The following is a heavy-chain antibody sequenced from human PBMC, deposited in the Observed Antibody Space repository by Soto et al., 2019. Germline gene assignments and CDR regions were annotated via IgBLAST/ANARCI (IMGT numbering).Heavy chain of an antibody. CDR3: ARERGKYDFWSGYYTKEYYYYYMDV. Sequence: GGSLRLSCAASGFTFSSYGMHWVRQAPGKGVEWVAVIWYDGSNKYYADSVKGRFTNYRDNSKKTLYLQMNSLRAEDTAVYYCARERGKYDFWSGYYTKEYYYYYMDVWGKGT. J-gene: IGHJ6*03. V-gene: IGHV3-33*01. D-gene: IGHD3-3*01. CDR2: IWYDGSNK. CDR1: GFTFSSYG.